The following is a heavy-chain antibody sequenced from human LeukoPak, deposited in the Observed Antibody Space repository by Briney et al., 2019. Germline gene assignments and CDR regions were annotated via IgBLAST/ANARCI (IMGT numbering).Heavy chain of an antibody. D-gene: IGHD5-18*01. V-gene: IGHV4-4*02. CDR1: GGSISSSNW. Sequence: SETLSLTCAVSGGSISSSNWWSWVRQPPGKGLEWIGEIYHSGSTNYNPSLKSRVTISVDKSKNQFSLKLSSVTAADTAVYYCARDIVMVTYWFDPWGQGALVTVSS. J-gene: IGHJ5*02. CDR2: IYHSGST. CDR3: ARDIVMVTYWFDP.